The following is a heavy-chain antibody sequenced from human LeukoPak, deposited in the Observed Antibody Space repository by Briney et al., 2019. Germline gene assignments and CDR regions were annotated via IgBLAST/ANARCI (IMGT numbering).Heavy chain of an antibody. Sequence: ALVKVSCKASGYTFTSYYMHWVRQAPGQGLEWMGIINPSGGSTSYAQKFQGRVTMTRDMSTSTVYMELSSLRSEDTAVYYCARGSRLGYYFDYWGQGTLVTVSS. CDR3: ARGSRLGYYFDY. CDR1: GYTFTSYY. D-gene: IGHD7-27*01. V-gene: IGHV1-46*01. CDR2: INPSGGST. J-gene: IGHJ4*02.